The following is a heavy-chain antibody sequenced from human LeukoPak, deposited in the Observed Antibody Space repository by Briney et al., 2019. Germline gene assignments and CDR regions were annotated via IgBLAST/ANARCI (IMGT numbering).Heavy chain of an antibody. Sequence: GGSLRLSCAASGFTFSDHYMDWVRQAPGKGLEWVGRIRNKANIYTTEYAASVKGRFTISRDDSKNSLYLRMNSLKTEDTAVYYCAKGVPGTGWYSGFDAFDIWGQGTKVTVSS. CDR3: AKGVPGTGWYSGFDAFDI. CDR1: GFTFSDHY. CDR2: IRNKANIYTT. V-gene: IGHV3-72*01. D-gene: IGHD6-19*01. J-gene: IGHJ3*02.